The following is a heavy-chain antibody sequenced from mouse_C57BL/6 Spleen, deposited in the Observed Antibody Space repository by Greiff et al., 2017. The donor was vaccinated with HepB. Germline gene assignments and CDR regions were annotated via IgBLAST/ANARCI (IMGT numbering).Heavy chain of an antibody. CDR1: GYTFTSYW. CDR3: AKRGRAMDY. CDR2: IDPSDSYT. V-gene: IGHV1-50*01. J-gene: IGHJ4*01. Sequence: QVQLQQPGAELVKPGASVKLSCKASGYTFTSYWMQWVKQRPGQGLEWIGEIDPSDSYTNYNQKFKGKATLTVDTSSSTAYMQRSSLTSEDSAVYYSAKRGRAMDYWGQGTSVTVSS.